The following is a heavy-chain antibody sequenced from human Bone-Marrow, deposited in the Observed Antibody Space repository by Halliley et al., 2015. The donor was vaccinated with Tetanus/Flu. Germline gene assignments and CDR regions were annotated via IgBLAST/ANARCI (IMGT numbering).Heavy chain of an antibody. CDR3: ARGTVFGVVLDV. V-gene: IGHV5-51*01. Sequence: QLVQSGAEVKKPGESLKISCEAFGYIFTDYWIGWVRQMPGKGLEWMGIIFPHDSETRYSPSFDGQVTMSADKSIDTAYLQRSTLKASDSAIYYCARGTVFGVVLDVWGQGTTVTVSS. CDR1: GYIFTDYW. CDR2: IFPHDSET. D-gene: IGHD3-3*01. J-gene: IGHJ6*02.